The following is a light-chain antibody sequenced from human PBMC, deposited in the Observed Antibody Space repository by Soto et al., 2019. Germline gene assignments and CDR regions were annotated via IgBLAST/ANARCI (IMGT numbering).Light chain of an antibody. CDR3: SSYTSSSTLV. CDR2: EVS. J-gene: IGLJ1*01. V-gene: IGLV2-14*01. Sequence: VLTQPASVSGSPGQSITISCTGTSSDVGGYNYVSWYQQHPGKAPKLMIYEVSNRPSGVSNRFSGSKSGNTASLTISGLQAEDEAGYYCSSYTSSSTLVFGTGTKVTVL. CDR1: SSDVGGYNY.